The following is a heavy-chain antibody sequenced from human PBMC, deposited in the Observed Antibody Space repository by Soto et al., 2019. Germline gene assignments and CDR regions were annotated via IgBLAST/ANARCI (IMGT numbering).Heavy chain of an antibody. Sequence: GGSLRLSCAASGFTFNNAWMNWVRQAPGKGLEWVGRIKSKTDGGTTDYAAPVKGRFTISRDDSKNTLYLQMNSLKTEDTAVYYCSPYYYDSSGYSDFDYWGQGTLVTVSS. CDR1: GFTFNNAW. V-gene: IGHV3-15*07. J-gene: IGHJ4*02. CDR3: SPYYYDSSGYSDFDY. CDR2: IKSKTDGGTT. D-gene: IGHD3-22*01.